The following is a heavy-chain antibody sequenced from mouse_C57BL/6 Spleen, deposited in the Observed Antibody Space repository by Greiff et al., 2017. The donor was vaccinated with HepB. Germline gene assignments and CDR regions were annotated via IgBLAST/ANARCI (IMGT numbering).Heavy chain of an antibody. CDR2: IYPGGGDT. Sequence: VQLQQSGAELVKPGASVKLSCKASGYAFSSYWMNWVKQRPGQGLEWIGQIYPGGGDTNYNGKFKGKATLTADKSSSTAYMQLSSLTSEDSAVYFCARDYSFAYWGQGTLVTVSA. D-gene: IGHD1-1*02. V-gene: IGHV1-80*01. J-gene: IGHJ3*01. CDR3: ARDYSFAY. CDR1: GYAFSSYW.